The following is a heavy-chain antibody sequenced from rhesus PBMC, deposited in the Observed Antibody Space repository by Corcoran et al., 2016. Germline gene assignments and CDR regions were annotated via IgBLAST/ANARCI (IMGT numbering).Heavy chain of an antibody. CDR3: ARCFRSGIYRDHGYFAL. Sequence: VQLQESGPGLVKPSETLSLTCAVSGGSISSGYYYWSWIRQPPGKGLEWIGYITYSGSHSYNPSLKSLVTISIDTSKNQYSLKLSSVTAAHTAVYFCARCFRSGIYRDHGYFALWGPGTPITISS. CDR2: ITYSGSH. CDR1: GGSISSGYYY. J-gene: IGHJ2*01. V-gene: IGHV4-122*02. D-gene: IGHD2-27*01.